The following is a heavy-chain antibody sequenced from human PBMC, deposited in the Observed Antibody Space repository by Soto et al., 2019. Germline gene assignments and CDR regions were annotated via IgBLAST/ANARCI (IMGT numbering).Heavy chain of an antibody. CDR3: AIVGGPSYGDYSIGILAY. D-gene: IGHD4-17*01. V-gene: IGHV3-21*01. CDR2: ISSSSSYI. CDR1: VFTFSSYN. J-gene: IGHJ4*02. Sequence: GGSLRLSCAASVFTFSSYNMNWVRQAPGKGLEWVSSISSSSSYIYYADSVKGRFTISRDNAKNSLFLQMNSLSAEDTAVYYWAIVGGPSYGDYSIGILAYWGQGTLVTVSS.